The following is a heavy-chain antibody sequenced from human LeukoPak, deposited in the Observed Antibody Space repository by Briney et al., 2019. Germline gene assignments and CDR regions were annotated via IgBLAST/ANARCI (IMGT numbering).Heavy chain of an antibody. CDR2: ISGSGDTT. J-gene: IGHJ2*01. CDR3: AKGYNAVAGRDWYFDL. V-gene: IGHV3-23*01. CDR1: GFTFSSYA. Sequence: GGSLRLSCAASGFTFSSYAMSWVRQAPGEGPQWVSTISGSGDTTHYGDSMKGHFTISRDNSKNTLSLQMNSLRAEDMAVYYCAKGYNAVAGRDWYFDLWGRGTLVTVSS. D-gene: IGHD6-19*01.